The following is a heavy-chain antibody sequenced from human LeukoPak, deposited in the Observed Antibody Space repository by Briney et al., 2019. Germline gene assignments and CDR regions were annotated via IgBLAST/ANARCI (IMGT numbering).Heavy chain of an antibody. J-gene: IGHJ3*02. Sequence: GESLQISCKGSGYSFTSYWIVWVRQVPGKGLESMGIIYRVDSDTRYSPSIQGQVTISADKSISTAYLQWSSLKASDTAMYYCARHNVPVAGTSAFDIWGQGTMVTVSS. CDR3: ARHNVPVAGTSAFDI. V-gene: IGHV5-51*01. D-gene: IGHD6-19*01. CDR2: IYRVDSDT. CDR1: GYSFTSYW.